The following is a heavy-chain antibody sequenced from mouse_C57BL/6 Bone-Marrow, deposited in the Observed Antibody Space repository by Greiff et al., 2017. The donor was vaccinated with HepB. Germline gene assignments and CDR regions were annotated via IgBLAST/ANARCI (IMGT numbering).Heavy chain of an antibody. CDR2: IYPRSGNT. J-gene: IGHJ4*01. Sequence: QVQLKESGAELARPGASVKLSCKASGYTFTSYGISWVKQRTGQGLEWIGEIYPRSGNTYYNEKFKGKATLTADKSSSTAYMELRSLTSEDSAVYFCARGSITTVVATDAMDYWGQGTSVTVSS. V-gene: IGHV1-81*01. D-gene: IGHD1-1*01. CDR3: ARGSITTVVATDAMDY. CDR1: GYTFTSYG.